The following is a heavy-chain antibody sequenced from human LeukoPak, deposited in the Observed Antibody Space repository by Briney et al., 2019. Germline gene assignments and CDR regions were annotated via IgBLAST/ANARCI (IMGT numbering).Heavy chain of an antibody. V-gene: IGHV3-7*04. J-gene: IGHJ4*02. D-gene: IGHD3-10*01. CDR1: GVMFPSYW. CDR2: IKQDGSEK. Sequence: GGSLRLSCAASGVMFPSYWMTWVRQAPGKGLEWVANIKQDGSEKYYVDSVKGRFSISRDNAKNSVYLQMNSLRAEDTAVYYCARRHHFGFLDSWGQGTLVTVSS. CDR3: ARRHHFGFLDS.